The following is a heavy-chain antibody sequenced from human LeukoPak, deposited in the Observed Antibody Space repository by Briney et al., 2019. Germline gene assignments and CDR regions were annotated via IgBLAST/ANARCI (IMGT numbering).Heavy chain of an antibody. CDR2: ITPIFGSA. Sequence: ASLKVSCKASGDSFSSFGFNWVGQAPGQRLEWMGRITPIFGSAHYPQRFQGRVTITADESTTTVYMELSILRSEDTALYYCARAQRLDGNWFFDLWGQGTVVTVSS. CDR3: ARAQRLDGNWFFDL. J-gene: IGHJ4*02. V-gene: IGHV1-69*01. D-gene: IGHD1-1*01. CDR1: GDSFSSFG.